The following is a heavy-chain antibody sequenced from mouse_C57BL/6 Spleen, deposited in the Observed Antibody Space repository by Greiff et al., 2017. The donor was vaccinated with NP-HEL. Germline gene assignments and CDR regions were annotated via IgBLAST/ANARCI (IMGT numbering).Heavy chain of an antibody. CDR3: TTTVVATPAWFAY. Sequence: EVQLQQSGAELVRPGASVKLSCTASGFNIKDYYMHWVKQRPEKGLEWIGRIDPEDGDTEYAPKFQGKATMTADTSSNTAYLQLSSLTSEETAFYYCTTTVVATPAWFAYWGQGTLVTVSA. J-gene: IGHJ3*01. CDR2: IDPEDGDT. D-gene: IGHD1-1*01. V-gene: IGHV14-1*01. CDR1: GFNIKDYY.